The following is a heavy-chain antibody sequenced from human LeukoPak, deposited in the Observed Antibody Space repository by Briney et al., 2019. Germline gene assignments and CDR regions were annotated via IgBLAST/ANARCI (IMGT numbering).Heavy chain of an antibody. V-gene: IGHV3-30*03. D-gene: IGHD6-13*01. CDR1: GFSFNNYA. CDR2: ISYDGSDK. CDR3: ARDSRQLALDY. J-gene: IGHJ4*02. Sequence: GGSLRLSCAASGFSFNNYAMVWVRQTPGKGLEWVAVISYDGSDKYYADSVKGRFTISRDNSKNTLYLHMNSLRPDDTAVYYCARDSRQLALDYWGQGTLVTVSS.